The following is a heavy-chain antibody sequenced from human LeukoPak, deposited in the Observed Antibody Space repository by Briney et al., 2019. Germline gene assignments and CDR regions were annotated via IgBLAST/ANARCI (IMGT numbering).Heavy chain of an antibody. CDR1: GFTFSSYA. Sequence: GGSLRLSCAASGFTFSSYAMSWVRQAPGRGLEWVSAISSGGDYTNSADSVKGRFTISRDNSRNTLYLQMNSLRAEDTAVYYCAKDRASGSGSYSYRGFDHWGQGTLVTVSS. CDR2: ISSGGDYT. CDR3: AKDRASGSGSYSYRGFDH. D-gene: IGHD6-19*01. J-gene: IGHJ5*02. V-gene: IGHV3-23*01.